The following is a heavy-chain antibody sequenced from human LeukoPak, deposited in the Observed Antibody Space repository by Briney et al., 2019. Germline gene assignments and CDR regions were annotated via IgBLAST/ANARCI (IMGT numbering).Heavy chain of an antibody. CDR3: AKDLHYGSADY. CDR1: GFTFSNYW. Sequence: QAGGSLRLSCAASGFTFSNYWMHWVRQDPGEGLVWVSFINPDGSTTNYADSVKGRFTISRDNAKNALYLQMNSLRAEDTAVYYCAKDLHYGSADYWGQGTLVTVSS. CDR2: INPDGSTT. V-gene: IGHV3-74*01. J-gene: IGHJ4*02. D-gene: IGHD3-10*01.